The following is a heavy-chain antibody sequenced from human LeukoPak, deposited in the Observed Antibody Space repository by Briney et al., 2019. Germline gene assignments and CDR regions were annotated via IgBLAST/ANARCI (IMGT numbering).Heavy chain of an antibody. D-gene: IGHD2-15*01. CDR1: GFTFSSYA. Sequence: PGGSLRLSCAASGFTFSSYAMSWVRQAPGKGLEWVSAISGSGGSTYYADSVKGRFTISRDNSKNTLYLQMNSLRAEDTAVYYCARVRAIYSSIDYWGQGTLVTVSS. J-gene: IGHJ4*02. CDR3: ARVRAIYSSIDY. V-gene: IGHV3-23*01. CDR2: ISGSGGST.